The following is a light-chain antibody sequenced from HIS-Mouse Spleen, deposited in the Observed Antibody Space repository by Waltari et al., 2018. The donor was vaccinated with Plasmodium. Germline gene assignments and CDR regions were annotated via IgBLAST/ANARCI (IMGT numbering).Light chain of an antibody. V-gene: IGLV2-14*03. CDR1: SSDVGGYNY. CDR3: SSYTSSSTYVV. Sequence: QSALTQPASVSGSPGQSITISCTGTSSDVGGYNYVSWYQQHPGKAPKLMIYDVSNRPSGVSNRFSGPKSGNTASLTISWLQAEDEADYYCSSYTSSSTYVVFGGGTKLTVL. CDR2: DVS. J-gene: IGLJ2*01.